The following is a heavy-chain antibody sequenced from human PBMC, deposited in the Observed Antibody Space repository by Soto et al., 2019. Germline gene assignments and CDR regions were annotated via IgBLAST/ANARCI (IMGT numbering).Heavy chain of an antibody. CDR1: GGSISSGGYY. V-gene: IGHV4-31*03. D-gene: IGHD3-3*01. Sequence: SETLSLTCTVSGGSISSGGYYWSWIRQHPGKGLEWIGYIYYSGSTYYNPSLKSRVTISVDTSKNQFSLKLSSVTAADTAVYYCARGRITIFGVDPDAFDIWSQGTMVTVSS. J-gene: IGHJ3*02. CDR2: IYYSGST. CDR3: ARGRITIFGVDPDAFDI.